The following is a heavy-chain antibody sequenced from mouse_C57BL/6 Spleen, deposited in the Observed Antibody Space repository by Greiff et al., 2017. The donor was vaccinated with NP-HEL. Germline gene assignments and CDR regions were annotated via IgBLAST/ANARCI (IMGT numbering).Heavy chain of an antibody. D-gene: IGHD4-1*01. J-gene: IGHJ3*01. Sequence: VQLQQSGPELVKPGASVKISCKASGYSFTGYYMNWVKQSPEKSLEWIGEINPSTGGTTYNQKFKAKATLTVDKSSSTAYMQLKSLTSEDSAVYYCATGTWFAYWGKGTLVTVSA. CDR1: GYSFTGYY. CDR2: INPSTGGT. V-gene: IGHV1-42*01. CDR3: ATGTWFAY.